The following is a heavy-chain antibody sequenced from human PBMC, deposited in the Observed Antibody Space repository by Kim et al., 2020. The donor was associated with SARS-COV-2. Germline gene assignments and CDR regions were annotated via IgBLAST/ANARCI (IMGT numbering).Heavy chain of an antibody. Sequence: PGPGKGRFTISRDNYTNTLYLQLDSLRAEDTAVYYCAKSTDGHNYGLAHWGQGTLVTVSS. CDR3: AKSTDGHNYGLAH. J-gene: IGHJ4*02. V-gene: IGHV3-33*06. D-gene: IGHD5-12*01.